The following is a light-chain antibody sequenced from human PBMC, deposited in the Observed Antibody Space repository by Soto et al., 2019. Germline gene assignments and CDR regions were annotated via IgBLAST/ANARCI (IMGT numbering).Light chain of an antibody. CDR3: CSYVGSSTWV. CDR2: EVN. J-gene: IGLJ2*01. V-gene: IGLV2-23*02. CDR1: SSDVGSYNL. Sequence: QSALTQPASVSWSPGQSITISCTGTSSDVGSYNLVSWYQQHPGKSPKFMIYEVNKRTSGVSNSFSGSKSGNTASLTISGLQAEDAADYYCCSYVGSSTWVFGGGTTLTVL.